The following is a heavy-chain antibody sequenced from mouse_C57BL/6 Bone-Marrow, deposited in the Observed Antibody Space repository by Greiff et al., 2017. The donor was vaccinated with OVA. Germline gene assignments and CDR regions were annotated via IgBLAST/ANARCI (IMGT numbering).Heavy chain of an antibody. V-gene: IGHV10-1*01. D-gene: IGHD2-1*01. CDR3: VGDGNYSMDY. J-gene: IGHJ4*01. CDR2: IRSKSNNYAT. Sequence: EVQRVESGGGLVQPKGSLKLSCAASGFSFNTYAMNWVRQAPGKGLEWVARIRSKSNNYATYYADSVKDRFTISRDDSESMLYLQMNNLKTEDTAMYYCVGDGNYSMDYWGQGTSVTVSS. CDR1: GFSFNTYA.